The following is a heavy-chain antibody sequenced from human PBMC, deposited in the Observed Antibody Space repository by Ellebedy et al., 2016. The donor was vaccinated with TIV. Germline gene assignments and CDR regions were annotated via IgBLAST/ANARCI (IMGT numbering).Heavy chain of an antibody. V-gene: IGHV4-38-2*02. J-gene: IGHJ3*02. CDR1: GYSISSGYY. D-gene: IGHD4-11*01. CDR3: ARQDYLDAFDI. CDR2: IYHSGST. Sequence: SETLSLXXTVSGYSISSGYYWGWIRQPPGKGLEWIGSIYHSGSTYYNPSLKSRVTISVDTSKNQFSLKLSSVTAADTAVYYCARQDYLDAFDIWGQGTMVTVSS.